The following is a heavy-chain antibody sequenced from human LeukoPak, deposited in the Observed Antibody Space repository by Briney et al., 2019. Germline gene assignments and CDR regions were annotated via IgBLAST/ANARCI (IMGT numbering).Heavy chain of an antibody. CDR2: INPNSGGT. D-gene: IGHD3-3*01. Sequence: ASVKVSCKASGYTFTGYYMHWVRQAPGQGLEWMGWINPNSGGTNYAQKFQGRVTMTRDTSISTAYMELSGLRSDDTAVYYCARAATIFGVVPDYWGQGTLVTVSS. J-gene: IGHJ4*02. CDR1: GYTFTGYY. CDR3: ARAATIFGVVPDY. V-gene: IGHV1-2*02.